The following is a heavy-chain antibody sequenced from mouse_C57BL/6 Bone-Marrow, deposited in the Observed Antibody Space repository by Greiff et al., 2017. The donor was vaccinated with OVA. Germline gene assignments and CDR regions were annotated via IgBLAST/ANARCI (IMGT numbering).Heavy chain of an antibody. CDR2: ISSGGSYT. V-gene: IGHV5-6*01. J-gene: IGHJ1*03. CDR1: GFTFSSYG. CDR3: ARDLGYWYFDV. Sequence: EVHLVESGGDLVKPGGSLKLSCAASGFTFSSYGMSWVRQTPDKRLEWVATISSGGSYTYYPDSVKGRFTISRDNAKNTLYLQMSSLKSEDTAMYYCARDLGYWYFDVWGTGTTVTVSP. D-gene: IGHD3-1*01.